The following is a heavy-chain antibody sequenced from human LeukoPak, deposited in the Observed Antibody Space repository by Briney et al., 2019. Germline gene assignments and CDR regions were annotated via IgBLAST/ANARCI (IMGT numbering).Heavy chain of an antibody. CDR3: ARTSRVGAADFDS. D-gene: IGHD1-26*01. CDR2: IYPGDSDT. V-gene: IGHV5-51*01. J-gene: IGHJ4*02. CDR1: GYSFTTYW. Sequence: GESLKISCKGSGYSFTTYWIGWVRQMPGKGLEWMGIIYPGDSDTRYSPSFQGQVTISADKSISTAYLQWSSLKASDTAMYYCARTSRVGAADFDSWGQGTLVTVSS.